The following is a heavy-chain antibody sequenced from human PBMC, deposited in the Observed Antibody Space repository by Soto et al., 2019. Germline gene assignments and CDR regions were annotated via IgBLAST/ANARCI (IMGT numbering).Heavy chain of an antibody. V-gene: IGHV3-11*05. CDR2: ISSSTTYT. CDR1: GFTFSDYY. J-gene: IGHJ4*02. Sequence: QVQLVESGGGLVKPGGSLRLSCAASGFTFSDYYMSWIRQAPGKGLEWVSYISSSTTYTNYADSVKGRFTISRDNGKNSVYLQMNSLRVEDTAVYYCAKEGGYSDGYGYWGQGTLVTVSS. D-gene: IGHD5-18*01. CDR3: AKEGGYSDGYGY.